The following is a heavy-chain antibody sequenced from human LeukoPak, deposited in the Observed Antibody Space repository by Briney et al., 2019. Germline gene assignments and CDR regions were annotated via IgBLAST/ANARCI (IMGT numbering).Heavy chain of an antibody. D-gene: IGHD4-17*01. CDR1: GVIFSSYA. CDR3: TTRYGPYDY. J-gene: IGHJ4*02. V-gene: IGHV3-15*01. CDR2: IKSKTDGGTT. Sequence: PGGSLRLSCAASGVIFSSYAMSWVRQAPGKGLEWVGRIKSKTDGGTTDYAAPVKGRFTISRDDSKNTLYLQMNSLKTEDTAVYYCTTRYGPYDYWGQGTLVTVSS.